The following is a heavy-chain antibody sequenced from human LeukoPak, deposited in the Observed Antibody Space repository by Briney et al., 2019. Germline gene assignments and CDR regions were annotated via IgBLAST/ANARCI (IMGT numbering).Heavy chain of an antibody. V-gene: IGHV1-8*01. CDR3: ARDRTYGDYLFDY. CDR2: INPNSGNT. D-gene: IGHD4-17*01. Sequence: ASVKVSCKASGYTFTSLDINWVRQATGQGLEWMGWINPNSGNTGHAQQFQGRVTITRDTSISTVYMELSSLRFEDTAVYCCARDRTYGDYLFDYWGQGTLVTVSS. CDR1: GYTFTSLD. J-gene: IGHJ4*02.